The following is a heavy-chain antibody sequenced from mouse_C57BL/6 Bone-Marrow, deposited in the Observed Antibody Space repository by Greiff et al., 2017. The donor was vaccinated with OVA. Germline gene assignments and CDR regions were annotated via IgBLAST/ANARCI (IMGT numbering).Heavy chain of an antibody. J-gene: IGHJ4*01. CDR1: GFNINDDY. V-gene: IGHV14-4*01. CDR3: TTPYDGYLYYAMDY. D-gene: IGHD2-3*01. Sequence: EVKLMESGAELVRPGASVKLSCKASGFNINDDYLHWVKQRPEQGLEWIGWIDPENGDPEYASKFQGQGTITAATSSNTSYLQLSSLTSDDTAVYYCTTPYDGYLYYAMDYWCQGTSVTVSS. CDR2: IDPENGDP.